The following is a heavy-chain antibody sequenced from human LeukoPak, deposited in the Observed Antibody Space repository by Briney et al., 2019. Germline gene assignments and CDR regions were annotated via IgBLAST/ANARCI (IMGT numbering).Heavy chain of an antibody. V-gene: IGHV3-23*01. D-gene: IGHD6-19*01. J-gene: IGHJ5*02. CDR2: TVSRGTT. CDR3: AKCSTSAYTTGWCNWIDP. CDR1: GFTFTSDA. Sequence: AGGSLRLSCVASGFTFTSDAMNWVRQAPGKGLEWVSSTVSRGTTQYAGSVKGRFTVSRDTSKNTLYLQMNSLRADDTAVYYCAKCSTSAYTTGWCNWIDPWGQGTLVTVSS.